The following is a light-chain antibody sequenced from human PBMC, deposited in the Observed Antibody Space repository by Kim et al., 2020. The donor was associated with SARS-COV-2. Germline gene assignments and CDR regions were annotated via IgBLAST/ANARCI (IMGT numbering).Light chain of an antibody. V-gene: IGLV2-14*04. CDR3: SSYASSNTLL. J-gene: IGLJ2*01. CDR2: DVS. CDR1: SSDIGGYNY. Sequence: GQSITISCTGTSSDIGGYNYVSWYQQLPAKAPKLMIYDVSDRPSGVSNRFSGSKSGNTASLTISGLQAEDEADYYCSSYASSNTLLFGGGTQLTVL.